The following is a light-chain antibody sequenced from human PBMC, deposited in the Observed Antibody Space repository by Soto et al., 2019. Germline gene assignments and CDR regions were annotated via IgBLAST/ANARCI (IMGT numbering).Light chain of an antibody. Sequence: DIQLTQSPSFLSASVGDRVTITCGASQGISSYLAWYQHKPGKAPKLLIYAASTLQSGVPSRFSGSGSGTEFTLTISSLQPEDFATYYCQQLNSYPLTFGGGTRWIS. CDR1: QGISSY. J-gene: IGKJ4*01. V-gene: IGKV1-9*01. CDR2: AAS. CDR3: QQLNSYPLT.